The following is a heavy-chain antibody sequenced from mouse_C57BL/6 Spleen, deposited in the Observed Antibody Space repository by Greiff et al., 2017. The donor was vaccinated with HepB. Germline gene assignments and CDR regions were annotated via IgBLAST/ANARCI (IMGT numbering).Heavy chain of an antibody. Sequence: QVQLQQSGAELVKPGASVKISCKASGYAFSSYWMNWVKQRPGKGLEWIGQIYPGDGDTNYNGKFKGKATLTADKSSSTAYMQLSSLTSEDSAVYFCARCPTGSYAMDYWGQGTSVTVSS. CDR3: ARCPTGSYAMDY. V-gene: IGHV1-80*01. CDR2: IYPGDGDT. D-gene: IGHD4-1*02. J-gene: IGHJ4*01. CDR1: GYAFSSYW.